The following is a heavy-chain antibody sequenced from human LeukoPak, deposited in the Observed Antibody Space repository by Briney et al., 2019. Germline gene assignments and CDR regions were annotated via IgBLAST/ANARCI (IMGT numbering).Heavy chain of an antibody. CDR2: ISAYNGNT. CDR3: ARGVWLQLRYYFDY. Sequence: ASVKVSCKASGYTFTSYGISWVRQAPGQGLEWMGWISAYNGNTSYAQKLQGRVTMTTDTSTSTAYMELRSLRSDDTAVYYCARGVWLQLRYYFDYWGQGTLVTVSS. D-gene: IGHD5-24*01. CDR1: GYTFTSYG. J-gene: IGHJ4*02. V-gene: IGHV1-18*01.